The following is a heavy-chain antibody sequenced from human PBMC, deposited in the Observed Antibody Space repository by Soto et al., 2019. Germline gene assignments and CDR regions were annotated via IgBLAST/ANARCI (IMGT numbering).Heavy chain of an antibody. V-gene: IGHV4-30-4*01. D-gene: IGHD2-2*02. CDR3: ARGVVPAAIAFDP. CDR2: IYYSGST. Sequence: SETLSLTCTVSGGSISSGDYYWSWIRQPPGKGLEWIGYIYYSGSTYYNPSLKNRVTISVDTSKNQFSLKLSSVTAADTAVYYCARGVVPAAIAFDPWGQGTLVTVSS. CDR1: GGSISSGDYY. J-gene: IGHJ5*02.